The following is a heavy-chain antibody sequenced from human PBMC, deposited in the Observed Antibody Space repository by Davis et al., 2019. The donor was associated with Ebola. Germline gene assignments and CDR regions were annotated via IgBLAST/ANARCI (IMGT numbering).Heavy chain of an antibody. CDR2: INTDGMST. V-gene: IGHV3-74*01. J-gene: IGHJ6*02. D-gene: IGHD6-19*01. CDR1: GFTFSKYL. Sequence: GESLKISCAASGFTFSKYLMHWVRQAPGKGLVWVSRINTDGMSTTYEDSVKGRFTISRDNAKNTLYLQMNSLRAEDTAVYYCAKQWYSSGWYYYYGMDVWGQGTTVTVSS. CDR3: AKQWYSSGWYYYYGMDV.